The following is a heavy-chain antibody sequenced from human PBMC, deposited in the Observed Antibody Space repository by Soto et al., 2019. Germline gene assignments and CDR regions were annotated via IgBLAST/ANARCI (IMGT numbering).Heavy chain of an antibody. CDR2: IYPGDSDT. CDR1: GYSFTSYW. D-gene: IGHD3-3*01. V-gene: IGHV5-51*01. CDR3: ARSSGGPVLEWLLDYYFDY. Sequence: EVQLVQSGAEVKKPGESLKISCKGSGYSFTSYWIGWVRQMPGKGLEWMGIIYPGDSDTRYSPSFQGQVTISADKSISTAYLQWSSLKASDTAMYYCARSSGGPVLEWLLDYYFDYWGQGTLVTVSS. J-gene: IGHJ4*02.